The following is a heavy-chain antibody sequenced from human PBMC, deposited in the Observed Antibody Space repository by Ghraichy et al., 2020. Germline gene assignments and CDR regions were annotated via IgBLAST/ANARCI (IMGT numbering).Heavy chain of an antibody. D-gene: IGHD2-2*01. CDR2: IGTAGDT. Sequence: GESLNISCAASGFTFSSYDMHWVRQATGKGLEWVSAIGTAGDTYYPGSVKGRFTISRENAKNSLYLQMNSLRAGDTAVYYCARGVCSSTSCSYYYYGMDVWGQGTTVTVSS. V-gene: IGHV3-13*01. J-gene: IGHJ6*02. CDR1: GFTFSSYD. CDR3: ARGVCSSTSCSYYYYGMDV.